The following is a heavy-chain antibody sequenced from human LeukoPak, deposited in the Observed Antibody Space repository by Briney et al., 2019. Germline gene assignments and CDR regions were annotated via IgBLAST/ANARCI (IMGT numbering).Heavy chain of an antibody. D-gene: IGHD6-13*01. J-gene: IGHJ4*02. CDR1: GASISSYY. V-gene: IGHV4-59*08. Sequence: PSETLSLTCTVSGASISSYYWSWIRQPPGKGVEWIGFLYDSGSTNYNPSLKSRVTISVDTSKNQFSLNLSSVTAADTAVYYCAKPGGSWTFDYWGQGTLVTVSS. CDR2: LYDSGST. CDR3: AKPGGSWTFDY.